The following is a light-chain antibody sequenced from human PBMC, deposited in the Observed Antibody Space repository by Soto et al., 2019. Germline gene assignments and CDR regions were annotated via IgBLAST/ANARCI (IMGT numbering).Light chain of an antibody. Sequence: EIVLTQSPGTLSLSPGERATLSCRASQSVRSTYLAWYQHKPGQAHRLLIYGASSRATGIPDRFSGSGSGTDFTLTISRLDPEDFAVYYCQQYGSSPPYTFGQGTKLEIK. CDR2: GAS. V-gene: IGKV3-20*01. CDR1: QSVRSTY. CDR3: QQYGSSPPYT. J-gene: IGKJ2*01.